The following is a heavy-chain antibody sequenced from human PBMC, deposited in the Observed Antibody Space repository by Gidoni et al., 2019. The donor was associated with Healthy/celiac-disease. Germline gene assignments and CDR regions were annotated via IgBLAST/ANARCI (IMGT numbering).Heavy chain of an antibody. CDR1: GFTFSSYW. CDR3: ARDLGDYIWGSYRPNYFDY. D-gene: IGHD3-16*02. Sequence: EVQLVESGGGLVQPGGSLRLSCAASGFTFSSYWMHWVRQAPGKGLVWVSRINSDGSSTSYADSVKGRFTISRDNAKNTLYLQMNSLRAEDTAVYYCARDLGDYIWGSYRPNYFDYWGQGTLVTVSS. J-gene: IGHJ4*02. CDR2: INSDGSST. V-gene: IGHV3-74*01.